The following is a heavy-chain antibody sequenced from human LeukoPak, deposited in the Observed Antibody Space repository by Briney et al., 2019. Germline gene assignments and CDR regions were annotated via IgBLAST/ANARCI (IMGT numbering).Heavy chain of an antibody. CDR2: IYPFDSDM. D-gene: IGHD3-22*01. CDR3: ARHPQNSFETSGYEPIDY. Sequence: GESLKISCKGSGYSFSNTWIAWVRQMPGKGLEWMGIIYPFDSDMRYSPAFQGQVTFSVDKSISTAYLQWNSLKASDTAIYYCARHPQNSFETSGYEPIDYWGQGTLVTVSS. J-gene: IGHJ4*02. V-gene: IGHV5-51*01. CDR1: GYSFSNTW.